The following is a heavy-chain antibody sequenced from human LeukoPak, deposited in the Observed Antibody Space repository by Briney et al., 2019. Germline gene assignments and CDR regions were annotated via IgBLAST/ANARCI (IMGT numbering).Heavy chain of an antibody. CDR2: IYYSGST. D-gene: IGHD1-26*01. CDR3: ARRSLVRTVGYYYGMDV. V-gene: IGHV4-59*08. J-gene: IGHJ6*02. CDR1: GGSINSDY. Sequence: SQTLSLTCTVSGGSINSDYWSWIRQPPGKGLEWLGYIYYSGSTNYNPSLKSRATISIDTSKRQFSLRLNSVTAADTAVYYCARRSLVRTVGYYYGMDVWGQGTTVTVSS.